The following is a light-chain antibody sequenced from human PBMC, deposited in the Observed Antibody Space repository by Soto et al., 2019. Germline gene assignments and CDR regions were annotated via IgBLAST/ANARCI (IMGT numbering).Light chain of an antibody. CDR3: QQSYSTRWT. Sequence: DPQLTQSPSSLCASVGDRVTITCRASQSNSSYLNWYQQKPGKAPKLLIYAASSLQSGVPSRFSGSGSGTDFTLTISSLQPEDFATYYCQQSYSTRWTVGQGTK. CDR1: QSNSSY. CDR2: AAS. J-gene: IGKJ1*01. V-gene: IGKV1-39*01.